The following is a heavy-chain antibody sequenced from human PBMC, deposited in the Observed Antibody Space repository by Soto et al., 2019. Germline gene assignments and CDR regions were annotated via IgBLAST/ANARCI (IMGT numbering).Heavy chain of an antibody. V-gene: IGHV1-18*01. Sequence: QVQLVQSGGEVKKPGASVKVSCKTSGYCFTTYGISWVRQAPGQGLEWMGWISAYNGNTNYAQKLQGRVTMTTDTSTSTAYMELRSLRSDDTAVYYCARKGPAPYYYYGMDVWGQGSTVTVSS. CDR2: ISAYNGNT. J-gene: IGHJ6*02. CDR3: ARKGPAPYYYYGMDV. CDR1: GYCFTTYG.